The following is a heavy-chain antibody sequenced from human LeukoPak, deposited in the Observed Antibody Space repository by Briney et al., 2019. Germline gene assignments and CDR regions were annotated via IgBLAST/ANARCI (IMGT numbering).Heavy chain of an antibody. CDR2: MNPNSGNT. CDR1: GYTFTSYG. V-gene: IGHV1-8*02. J-gene: IGHJ4*02. CDR3: ARAASRITMIVVVPDPFDY. Sequence: ASVKVSCKASGYTFTSYGISWVRQAPGQGLEWMGWMNPNSGNTGYAQKFQGRVTMTRNTSISTACMELSRLRSDDTAVYYCARAASRITMIVVVPDPFDYWGQGTLVTVSS. D-gene: IGHD3-22*01.